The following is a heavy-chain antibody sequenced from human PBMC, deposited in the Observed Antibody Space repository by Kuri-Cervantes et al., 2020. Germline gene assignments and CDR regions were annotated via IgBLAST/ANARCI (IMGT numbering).Heavy chain of an antibody. V-gene: IGHV2-70*12. CDR1: GFSLSARGMR. Sequence: SGPTLVKPTQTLTLTCTFSGFSLSARGMRVIWIRQPPGKALQWLAHIDWDGKKFHATSLRTSLTITKETSKNQVVLTMTNMDPVDTATYYCAHRIVVVTATSTDDFDIWGQGTMVTVSS. J-gene: IGHJ3*02. D-gene: IGHD2-21*02. CDR2: IDWDGKK. CDR3: AHRIVVVTATSTDDFDI.